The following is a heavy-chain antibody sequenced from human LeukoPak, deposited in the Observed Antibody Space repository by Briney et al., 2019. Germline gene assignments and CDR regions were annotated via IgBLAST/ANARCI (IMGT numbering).Heavy chain of an antibody. CDR1: GGSFSGYY. J-gene: IGHJ2*01. Sequence: PSETLSLTCAVYGGSFSGYYWSWIRQPPGKGLEWIEEINHSGSTNYNPSLKSRVTISVDTSKNQFSLKLSSVTAADTAVYYCARQRSGSYYGRHWYFDLWGRGTLVTVSS. CDR3: ARQRSGSYYGRHWYFDL. D-gene: IGHD3-10*01. V-gene: IGHV4-34*01. CDR2: INHSGST.